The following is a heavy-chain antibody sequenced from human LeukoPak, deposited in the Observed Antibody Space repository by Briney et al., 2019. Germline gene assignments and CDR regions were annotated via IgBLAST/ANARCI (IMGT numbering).Heavy chain of an antibody. CDR2: ISAYNGNT. V-gene: IGHV1-18*01. J-gene: IGHJ4*02. D-gene: IGHD5-18*01. CDR1: GYTFISYG. CDR3: ARDTTAIGYFDY. Sequence: ASVKVSCKASGYTFISYGISWVRQAPGQGLEWMGWISAYNGNTNYAQKLQGRVTMTTDTSTSTAYMELRSLRSDDTAVYYCARDTTAIGYFDYWGQGTLVTVSS.